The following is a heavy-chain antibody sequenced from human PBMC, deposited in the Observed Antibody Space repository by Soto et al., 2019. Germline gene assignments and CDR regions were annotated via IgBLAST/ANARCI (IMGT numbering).Heavy chain of an antibody. Sequence: ASVKVSCKASGYTFTGYYMHWVRQAPGQGPEWMGWINPNSGGTNYAQKFQGRVTMTRDTSISTAYMELSRLRSDDTAVYYCARVTSDIVLMVYGFYDYWGQGTLVTVSS. D-gene: IGHD2-8*01. J-gene: IGHJ4*02. CDR1: GYTFTGYY. CDR3: ARVTSDIVLMVYGFYDY. V-gene: IGHV1-2*02. CDR2: INPNSGGT.